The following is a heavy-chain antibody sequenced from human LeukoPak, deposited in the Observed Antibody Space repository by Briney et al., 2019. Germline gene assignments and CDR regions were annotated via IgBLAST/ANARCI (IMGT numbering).Heavy chain of an antibody. D-gene: IGHD5-24*01. V-gene: IGHV3-23*01. J-gene: IGHJ4*02. CDR3: ARDQVMATITYYFDY. CDR2: ISGSGGST. Sequence: GGSLRLSCAASGFTFSSYAMSWVRQAPGRGLEWVSAISGSGGSTYYADSVKGRFTISRDNSKNTLYLQMNSLRAEDTAVYYCARDQVMATITYYFDYWGQGTLVTVSS. CDR1: GFTFSSYA.